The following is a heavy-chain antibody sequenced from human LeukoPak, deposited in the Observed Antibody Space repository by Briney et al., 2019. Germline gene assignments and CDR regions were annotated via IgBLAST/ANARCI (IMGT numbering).Heavy chain of an antibody. J-gene: IGHJ4*02. CDR3: ATLLPYCSSTSCYSGGDY. V-gene: IGHV1-24*01. Sequence: GASVKVSCKGSGYTLTELSMHWVRQAPGKGLEWMGGFDPEDGETIYAQKFQGRVTMTEDTSTDTAYMELSSLRSEDTAVYYCATLLPYCSSTSCYSGGDYWGQGTLVTVSS. D-gene: IGHD2-2*01. CDR1: GYTLTELS. CDR2: FDPEDGET.